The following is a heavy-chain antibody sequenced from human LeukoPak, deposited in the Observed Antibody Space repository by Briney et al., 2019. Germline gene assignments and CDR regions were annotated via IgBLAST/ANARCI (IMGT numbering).Heavy chain of an antibody. CDR1: GGSISRGDYY. D-gene: IGHD3-22*01. CDR2: IYYSGST. CDR3: ARTTYYYDSSGYFTFDY. J-gene: IGHJ4*02. V-gene: IGHV4-30-4*02. Sequence: SDALSLTCTVSGGSISRGDYYWSWIRQPPGKGLEWVGYIYYSGSTYYNPSLKSRVNISVDTSKNQFSLKLSSVTAADTAVYYCARTTYYYDSSGYFTFDYWGQGTLVTVSS.